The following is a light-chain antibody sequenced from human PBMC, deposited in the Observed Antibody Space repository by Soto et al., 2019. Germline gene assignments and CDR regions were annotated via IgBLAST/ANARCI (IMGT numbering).Light chain of an antibody. CDR2: GAS. J-gene: IGKJ1*01. Sequence: ETVMTQSPATLSVSPVERVTLSCMASEGVGSSLAWYQQKPGQAPRVLIYGASTTAPGIPARFSGSGSGTEFTLTISSLQSEDSAVYHCQQYNDWPRTCGQGTKGDIK. CDR1: EGVGSS. V-gene: IGKV3-15*01. CDR3: QQYNDWPRT.